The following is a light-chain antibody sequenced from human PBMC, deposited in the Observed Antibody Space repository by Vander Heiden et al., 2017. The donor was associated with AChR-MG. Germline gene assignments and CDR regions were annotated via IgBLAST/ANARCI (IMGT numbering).Light chain of an antibody. CDR3: QQASSYPLT. Sequence: AFPITQSPSSLSASVGDRVTIPCRASQDISSALIWYQQKPGKVPKVLIYDASSLVSGVPSRFSGSGSGTEFTLTISSLQPEDFATYHCQQASSYPLTFGGGTKVEIK. CDR1: QDISSA. CDR2: DAS. V-gene: IGKV1-13*02. J-gene: IGKJ4*01.